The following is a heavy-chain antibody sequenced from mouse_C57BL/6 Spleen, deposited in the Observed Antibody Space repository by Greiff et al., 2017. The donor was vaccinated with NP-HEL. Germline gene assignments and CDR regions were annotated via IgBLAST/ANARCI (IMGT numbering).Heavy chain of an antibody. Sequence: QVQLQQPGAELVRPGTSVKLSCKASGYTFTSYWMHWVKQRPGQGLEWIGVIDPSDSYTNYNQKFKGKATLTVDTSSSTAYMQLSSLTSEDSAVDYCARVRERGTYGNYAMDYWGQGTSVTVSS. V-gene: IGHV1-59*01. CDR2: IDPSDSYT. D-gene: IGHD2-1*01. CDR3: ARVRERGTYGNYAMDY. J-gene: IGHJ4*01. CDR1: GYTFTSYW.